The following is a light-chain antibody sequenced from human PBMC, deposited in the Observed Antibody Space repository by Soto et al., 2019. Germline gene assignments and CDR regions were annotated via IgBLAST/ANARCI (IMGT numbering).Light chain of an antibody. CDR3: QQYNSYWT. Sequence: DTQMTPSSSTLSASVGDKVTITCRASQSISSWLAWYQQKPGKAPKLLIYDASSLESGVPSRFSGSGSGTELTLTISSLQPDDFATYYCQQYNSYWTFGQGTKV. V-gene: IGKV1-5*01. CDR2: DAS. CDR1: QSISSW. J-gene: IGKJ1*01.